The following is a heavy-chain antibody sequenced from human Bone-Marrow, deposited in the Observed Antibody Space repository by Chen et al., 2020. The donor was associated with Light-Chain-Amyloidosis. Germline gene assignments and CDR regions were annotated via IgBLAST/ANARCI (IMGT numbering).Heavy chain of an antibody. CDR1: GFIFTNYW. CDR3: ARRRDLDS. J-gene: IGHJ4*02. CDR2: INADGTEE. Sequence: VQLVESEGGLVQPGGSLRLSCAASGFIFTNYWMTGVRQAPGEGLEWVANINADGTEEYYMDSVKGRFTVSRDNANXXXFLQMSGLRAEDTAVYFCARRRDLDSWGQGTLVTVSS. V-gene: IGHV3-7*01.